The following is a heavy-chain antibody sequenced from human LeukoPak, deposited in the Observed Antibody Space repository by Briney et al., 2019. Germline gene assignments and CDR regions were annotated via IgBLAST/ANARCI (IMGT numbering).Heavy chain of an antibody. V-gene: IGHV3-49*04. J-gene: IGHJ4*02. CDR2: IRSKAYGGTT. D-gene: IGHD1-26*01. CDR1: GFTFGGYA. Sequence: AGGSLRLSCTASGFTFGGYAMSWVRQAPGKGLEWVGFIRSKAYGGTTEYAASVKGRFTISRDDSKSIAYLQMNSLKTEDTAVYYCTRDGGTMPPDYWGQGTLVTVSS. CDR3: TRDGGTMPPDY.